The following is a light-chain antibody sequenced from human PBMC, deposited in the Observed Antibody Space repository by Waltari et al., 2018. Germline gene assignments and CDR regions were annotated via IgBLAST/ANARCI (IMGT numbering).Light chain of an antibody. V-gene: IGLV2-18*02. J-gene: IGLJ1*01. CDR1: SSDVGFYNR. CDR3: SSYTSSNTYL. CDR2: EVT. Sequence: QSALTQPPSVSGSPGQSVTISCTGTSSDVGFYNRVSWYQHSPGTAPKLMIYEVTNRASGVPDRFSGSKSGDTASLTSSGLQAEDEADYYCSSYTSSNTYLFGTGTKVTVL.